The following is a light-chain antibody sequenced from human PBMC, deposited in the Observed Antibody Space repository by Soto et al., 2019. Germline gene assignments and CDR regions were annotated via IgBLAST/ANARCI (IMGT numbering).Light chain of an antibody. V-gene: IGLV2-14*01. CDR2: EVS. J-gene: IGLJ1*01. CDR3: SSFTSSSTLVV. CDR1: SRDVGGYNY. Sequence: QSALTQPASVSGSPGQSITISCTGTSRDVGGYNYVSWYQQHPDRAPKVMIYEVSNRPSGVSNRFSVSKSGNMASLTISGLQAEDEADYYCSSFTSSSTLVVFGAGTKVTVL.